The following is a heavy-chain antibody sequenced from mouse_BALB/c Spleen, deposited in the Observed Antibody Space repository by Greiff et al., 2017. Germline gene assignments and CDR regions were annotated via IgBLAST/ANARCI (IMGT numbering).Heavy chain of an antibody. J-gene: IGHJ3*01. Sequence: GQLQQSGAELVRPGTSVKVSCKASGYAFTNYLIEWVKQRPGQGLEWIGVINPGSGGTNYNEKFKGKATLTADKSSSTAYMKLSSLTSDDSAVYFCATLGPFAYWGQGTLVTVSA. D-gene: IGHD4-1*01. V-gene: IGHV1-54*01. CDR2: INPGSGGT. CDR1: GYAFTNYL. CDR3: ATLGPFAY.